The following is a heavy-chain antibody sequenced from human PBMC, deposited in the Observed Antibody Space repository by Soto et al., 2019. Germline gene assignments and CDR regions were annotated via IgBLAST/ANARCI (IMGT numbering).Heavy chain of an antibody. Sequence: QVQLVQSGAEVKKPGASVKVSCKASGYTFTNYGISWVRQAPGQGLEWMGWISTNTGHTDYARNLRGRVTMTTDASTTTAYMEPRSLTSDDTAIYFCAREEYRQVDHWGQGTLVTVSS. CDR3: AREEYRQVDH. V-gene: IGHV1-18*04. CDR1: GYTFTNYG. CDR2: ISTNTGHT. J-gene: IGHJ5*02. D-gene: IGHD3-16*02.